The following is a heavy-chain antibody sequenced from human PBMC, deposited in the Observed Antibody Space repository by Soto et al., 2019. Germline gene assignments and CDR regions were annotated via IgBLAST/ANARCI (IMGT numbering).Heavy chain of an antibody. Sequence: SETLSLTCTVSGGSISSGGYYWSWIRQHPGKGLEWIGYIYYSGSTYYNPSLKSRVTISVDTSKNQFSLKLSSVTAADTAVYYCARDLRLRWQGYNWFDPWGQGTLVTVSS. D-gene: IGHD5-18*01. V-gene: IGHV4-31*03. J-gene: IGHJ5*02. CDR3: ARDLRLRWQGYNWFDP. CDR1: GGSISSGGYY. CDR2: IYYSGST.